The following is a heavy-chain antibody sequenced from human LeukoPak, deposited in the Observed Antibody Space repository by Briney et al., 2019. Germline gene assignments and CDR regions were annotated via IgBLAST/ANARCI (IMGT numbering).Heavy chain of an antibody. CDR3: ARDVYYTSGGYGMDV. Sequence: SETLSLTCSASGGSISRYYWSWIRQPPGKGLEWIGYIYYSGSTNYSTSLKSRVTISVDTSKNQFSLKVSSVTAADTAVYYCARDVYYTSGGYGMDVWGQGTTVTVSS. J-gene: IGHJ6*02. CDR1: GGSISRYY. D-gene: IGHD3-10*01. CDR2: IYYSGST. V-gene: IGHV4-59*01.